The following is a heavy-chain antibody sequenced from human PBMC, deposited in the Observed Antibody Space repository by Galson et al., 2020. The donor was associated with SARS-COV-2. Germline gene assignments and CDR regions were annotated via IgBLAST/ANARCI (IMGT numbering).Heavy chain of an antibody. CDR1: GFIFSSYA. V-gene: IGHV3-23*01. CDR3: AQDTYGFGRSLY. CDR2: VTGSGLST. D-gene: IGHD3-10*01. Sequence: GGSLRLSCAASGFIFSSYAMSWVRQAPGKGLEWVSGVTGSGLSTYYADSVQGRFTISRDNSKNTVFLQMNSLRAEDTAVYYCAQDTYGFGRSLYWGQGTLVTVSS. J-gene: IGHJ4*02.